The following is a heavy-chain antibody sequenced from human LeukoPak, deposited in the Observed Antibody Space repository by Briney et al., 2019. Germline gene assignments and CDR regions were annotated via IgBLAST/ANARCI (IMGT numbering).Heavy chain of an antibody. D-gene: IGHD3-10*01. Sequence: PGKSLRLSCAASAFTFSTYAMHWVRQAPGKGLEWVAVISYDGTNKYYADSVKGRFTISRDNSKNTLYLQMSSLSAEDTAVYYCARTTTPHYYGSGSYALGYWGQGTLVTVPS. J-gene: IGHJ4*02. CDR3: ARTTTPHYYGSGSYALGY. CDR2: ISYDGTNK. CDR1: AFTFSTYA. V-gene: IGHV3-30-3*01.